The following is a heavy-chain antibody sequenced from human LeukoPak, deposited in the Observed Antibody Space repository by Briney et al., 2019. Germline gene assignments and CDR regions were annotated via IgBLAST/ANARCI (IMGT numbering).Heavy chain of an antibody. J-gene: IGHJ4*02. CDR2: ISSDSKYI. CDR1: EFSVGSNY. Sequence: PGGSLRLSCAASEFSVGSNYMTWVRQAPGKGLEWVSSISSDSKYIYYADSVKGRFTLSRDNAKNSLYLQMNSLRVEDTAVYYCTREDANEKFSGSYSGIWGQGILVTVSS. D-gene: IGHD1-26*01. CDR3: TREDANEKFSGSYSGI. V-gene: IGHV3-21*01.